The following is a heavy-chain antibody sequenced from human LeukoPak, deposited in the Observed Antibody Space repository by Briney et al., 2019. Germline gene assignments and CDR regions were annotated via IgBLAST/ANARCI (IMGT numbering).Heavy chain of an antibody. D-gene: IGHD4-23*01. J-gene: IGHJ6*02. Sequence: RQPPXXGLEWVGYIFYIWSTSYTPSLNSRLIISLDTSKNQFSLKLSSVTAADTAVYYCARDMGSFYYGGPPRGMDVWGQGTTVTVSS. CDR3: ARDMGSFYYGGPPRGMDV. CDR2: IFYIWST. V-gene: IGHV4-59*01.